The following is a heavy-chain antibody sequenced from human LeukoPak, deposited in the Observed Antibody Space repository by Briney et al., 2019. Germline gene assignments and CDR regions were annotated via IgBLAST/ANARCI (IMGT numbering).Heavy chain of an antibody. J-gene: IGHJ4*02. CDR3: ARASTELTDAFDY. CDR1: GYTSTGYY. Sequence: ASVKVSCKASGYTSTGYYMHWVRQAPGQGLEWMGWINPNSGGTNYAQKFQGRVTMTRDTSISTAYMELSRLRSDDTAVYYCARASTELTDAFDYWGQGTLVTVSS. V-gene: IGHV1-2*02. CDR2: INPNSGGT. D-gene: IGHD4-23*01.